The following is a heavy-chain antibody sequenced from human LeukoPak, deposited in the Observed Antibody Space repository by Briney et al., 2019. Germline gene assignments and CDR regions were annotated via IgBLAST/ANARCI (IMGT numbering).Heavy chain of an antibody. CDR2: ISTTSSYI. D-gene: IGHD2-21*02. V-gene: IGHV3-21*01. J-gene: IGHJ4*02. CDR1: GFTFSSYF. CDR3: ARGLCGGDCYSD. Sequence: GGSLRLSCAASGFTFSSYFMNWVRQAPGKGLEWVSSISTTSSYIYYADSVKGRFTISRDNAKNSLYLQMNSLRAEDTAAYYCARGLCGGDCYSDWGQGTLVTVSS.